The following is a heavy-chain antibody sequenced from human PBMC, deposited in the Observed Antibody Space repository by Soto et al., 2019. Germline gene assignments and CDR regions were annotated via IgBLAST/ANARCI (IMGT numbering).Heavy chain of an antibody. CDR1: GGSINTYY. CDR2: VDYSGNS. CDR3: ARNWFSVTARLQFDC. V-gene: IGHV4-59*01. Sequence: SETLSLTCTVSGGSINTYYWRWIRQPPGKELEWIGYVDYSGNSDSSPSLKSPVTISIDTSKKQVSRKLNSVTAGETAVYYCARNWFSVTARLQFDCVGQGMPVTAS. J-gene: IGHJ4*02. D-gene: IGHD2-21*02.